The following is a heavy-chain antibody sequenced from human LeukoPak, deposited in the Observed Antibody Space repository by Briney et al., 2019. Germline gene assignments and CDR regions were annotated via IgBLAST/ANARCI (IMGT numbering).Heavy chain of an antibody. Sequence: SETLSLTCAVYGGSFSGYYWSWIRQPPGKGLEWIGEINHSGSTNYNPSLKSRVTISVDTSKNQFSLKLSSVTAADTAVYYCVKRDMSIYGFDYWGQGTLVTVSS. CDR3: VKRDMSIYGFDY. V-gene: IGHV4-34*01. CDR1: GGSFSGYY. CDR2: INHSGST. D-gene: IGHD4-17*01. J-gene: IGHJ4*02.